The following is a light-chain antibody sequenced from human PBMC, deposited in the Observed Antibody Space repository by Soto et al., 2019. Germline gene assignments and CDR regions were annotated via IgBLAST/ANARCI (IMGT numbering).Light chain of an antibody. V-gene: IGLV2-8*01. J-gene: IGLJ2*01. CDR3: SSYAGSNNFVV. CDR1: SSDVGGYNY. Sequence: QSALTQPPAASGSPGQSVTISCTGTSSDVGGYNYVSWYQQHPGKAPKLMIYEVSKRPSGVPDRFSGSKSGNTASLTVSGLQAEDEADYYCSSYAGSNNFVVFSEGTKLTVL. CDR2: EVS.